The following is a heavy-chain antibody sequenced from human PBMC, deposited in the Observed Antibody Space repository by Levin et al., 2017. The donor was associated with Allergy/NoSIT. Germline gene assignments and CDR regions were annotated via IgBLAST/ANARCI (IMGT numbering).Heavy chain of an antibody. CDR3: ASDGSYDTLDI. J-gene: IGHJ3*02. Sequence: GESLEISCAASGFTFSGYTLNWVRQAPGKGLEWVSSISSSSTYIYYADSLKGRFTISRDDAKNSLSLQMNSLRVEDTAVYYCASDGSYDTLDIWGQGTMVTVSS. CDR1: GFTFSGYT. V-gene: IGHV3-21*01. D-gene: IGHD6-6*01. CDR2: ISSSSTYI.